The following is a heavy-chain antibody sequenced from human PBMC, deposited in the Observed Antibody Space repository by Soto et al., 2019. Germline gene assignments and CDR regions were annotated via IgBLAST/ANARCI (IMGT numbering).Heavy chain of an antibody. V-gene: IGHV3-64*01. CDR2: ISSNGGST. CDR1: GFTFSSYA. CDR3: ARDLVPTGYCSSTSCYPI. Sequence: PGGSVRLSCAASGFTFSSYAMHWVRQAPGKGLEYVSAISSNGGSTYYANSVKGRFTISRDNSKNTLYLQMGSLKAEDMAVYYCARDLVPTGYCSSTSCYPIWGQGTMVTVSS. D-gene: IGHD2-2*01. J-gene: IGHJ3*02.